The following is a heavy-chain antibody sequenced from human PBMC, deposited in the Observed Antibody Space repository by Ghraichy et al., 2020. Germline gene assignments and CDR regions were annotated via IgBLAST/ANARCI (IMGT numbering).Heavy chain of an antibody. CDR3: ARDPQGSSSDPTGWFDP. J-gene: IGHJ5*02. CDR1: GFTFSSYS. D-gene: IGHD6-6*01. V-gene: IGHV3-21*01. CDR2: ISSSSSYI. Sequence: GGSLRLSCAASGFTFSSYSMNWVRQAPGKGLEWVSSISSSSSYIYYADSVKGRFTISRDNAKNSLYLQMNSLRAEDTAVYYCARDPQGSSSDPTGWFDPWGQGTLVTVSS.